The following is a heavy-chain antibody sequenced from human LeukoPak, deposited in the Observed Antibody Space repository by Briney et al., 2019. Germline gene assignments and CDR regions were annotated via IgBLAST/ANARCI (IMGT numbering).Heavy chain of an antibody. CDR2: IYYSGST. D-gene: IGHD3-10*01. CDR3: ARLRGLWFGELLVEY. V-gene: IGHV4-39*01. Sequence: SEALSHTCTVSGGSISSSSYYWGWIRQPPGKGLEWIGSIYYSGSTYYNPSLKSRVTISVDTSKNQFSLKLSSVTAADTAVYYCARLRGLWFGELLVEYWGQGTLVTVSS. CDR1: GGSISSSSYY. J-gene: IGHJ4*02.